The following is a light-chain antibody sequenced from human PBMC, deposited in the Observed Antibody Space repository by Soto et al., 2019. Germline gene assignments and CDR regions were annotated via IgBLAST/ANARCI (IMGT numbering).Light chain of an antibody. CDR1: KSVRAG. V-gene: IGKV1-5*02. J-gene: IGKJ1*01. Sequence: DIQMTQSPSTLLASVGDRVTIIFRPGKSVRAGLAWHQQKPGKAPKLLIYEASSLESGVPSRFSGSGSGTEFTLTISSLQPDDFATYYCQQYNNYPWTFGQGTTVEIK. CDR2: EAS. CDR3: QQYNNYPWT.